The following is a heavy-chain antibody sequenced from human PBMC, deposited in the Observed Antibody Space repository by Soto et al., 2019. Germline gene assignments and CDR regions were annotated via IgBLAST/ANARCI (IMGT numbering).Heavy chain of an antibody. CDR1: GSSISSHY. V-gene: IGHV4-59*11. CDR3: ARGRDDFNGWYLEF. J-gene: IGHJ2*01. CDR2: LYYSDST. Sequence: SETLSLTCTVSGSSISSHYWSWIRQTPGKGLEWIGYLYYSDSTNYNPSLESRVTISPDTSKNQFSLKVRSVTAADTAVYYCARGRDDFNGWYLEFWGRGTLVTVSS. D-gene: IGHD2-15*01.